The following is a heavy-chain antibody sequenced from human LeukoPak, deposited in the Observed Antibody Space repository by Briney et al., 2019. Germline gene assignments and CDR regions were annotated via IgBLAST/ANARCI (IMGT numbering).Heavy chain of an antibody. CDR2: IYYSGGT. J-gene: IGHJ4*02. CDR1: GGSISSSSYS. Sequence: SETLSLTCTVSGGSISSSSYSWGWIRQPPGKGLEWIGSIYYSGGTDYNPSLKSRVTISVDTSNNQFSLKLSSVTAADTAVYYCARRGGSSYYWGQGALVTVSS. CDR3: ARRGGSSYY. V-gene: IGHV4-39*01.